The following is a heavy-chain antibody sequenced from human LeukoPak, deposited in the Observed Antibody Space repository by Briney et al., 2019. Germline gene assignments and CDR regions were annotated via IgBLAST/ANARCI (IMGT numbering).Heavy chain of an antibody. V-gene: IGHV3-30-3*01. CDR1: GFTISSYA. CDR2: ISYDGSNK. CDR3: ARDIGYDSSGYYSPPTDY. Sequence: PGGSLRLSCAASGFTISSYAMHWVRQAPGKGLEWVAVISYDGSNKYYADSVKGRFTISRDNSKNTLYLQMNSLRAEDTAVYYCARDIGYDSSGYYSPPTDYWGQGTLVTVSS. J-gene: IGHJ4*02. D-gene: IGHD3-22*01.